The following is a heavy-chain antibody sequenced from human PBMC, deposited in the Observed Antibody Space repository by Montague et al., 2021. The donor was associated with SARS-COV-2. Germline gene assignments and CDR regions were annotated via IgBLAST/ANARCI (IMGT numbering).Heavy chain of an antibody. V-gene: IGHV4-59*01. D-gene: IGHD3-16*01. CDR3: AGEAFGGVIDH. Sequence: SETLSLTCTVSGGSISSYYWSWIRQPPGKGLEWIGYIYYGGSTNHTPSLKSRVTISVDVSKNQFSLKLSSVTAADTAVYYCAGEAFGGVIDHWGQGTLVTVSS. CDR2: IYYGGST. CDR1: GGSISSYY. J-gene: IGHJ4*02.